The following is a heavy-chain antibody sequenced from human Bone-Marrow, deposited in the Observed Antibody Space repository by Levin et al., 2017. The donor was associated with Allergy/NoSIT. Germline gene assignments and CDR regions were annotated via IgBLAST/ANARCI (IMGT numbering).Heavy chain of an antibody. J-gene: IGHJ4*02. CDR3: SSAPGFSDY. V-gene: IGHV3-66*01. CDR2: IFSGGGT. CDR1: GFTVSTNY. Sequence: GGSLRLSCEASGFTVSTNYMAWVRQAPGKGLEWVSVIFSGGGTYYADSVKGRFTISRDNSKNTLYLQMNSLRVEDTAVYYCSSAPGFSDYWGQGTQVTVSS.